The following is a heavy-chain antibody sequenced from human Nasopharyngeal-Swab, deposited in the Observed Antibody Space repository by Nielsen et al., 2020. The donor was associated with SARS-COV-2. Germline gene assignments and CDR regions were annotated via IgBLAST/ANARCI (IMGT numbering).Heavy chain of an antibody. CDR1: GYTFTSYW. CDR3: ARHSDVMGSVY. Sequence: GESLKISCKGSGYTFTSYWINWVRQMPGRGLEWMGRIAPSDSTTAYTPSFQGHVTISVDKSISTAFLQWNSLKASDSAMYYCARHSDVMGSVYWGQGTPVTVTS. D-gene: IGHD3-16*01. V-gene: IGHV5-10-1*01. J-gene: IGHJ4*02. CDR2: IAPSDSTT.